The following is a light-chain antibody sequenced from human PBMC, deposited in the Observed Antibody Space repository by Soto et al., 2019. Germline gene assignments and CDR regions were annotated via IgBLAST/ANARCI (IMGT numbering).Light chain of an antibody. CDR3: SSYTTSNTRQIV. CDR1: SNEVVCYYY. CDR2: DVS. J-gene: IGLJ1*01. V-gene: IGLV2-14*03. Sequence: QSVLTQPASVSGSPGQSITLSCTGPSNEVVCYYYVSWYQHHPGKAPKLMIYDVSNRPSGVSIRFSGSKSGNTASLTISGLQPEDEADYYCSSYTTSNTRQIVFGTGTKVTVL.